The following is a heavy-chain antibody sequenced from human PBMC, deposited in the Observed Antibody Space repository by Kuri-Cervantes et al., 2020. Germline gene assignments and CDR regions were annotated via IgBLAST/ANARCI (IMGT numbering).Heavy chain of an antibody. J-gene: IGHJ4*02. V-gene: IGHV1-18*01. Sequence: ASVKVSCKASGYTFTSYGISWVRQAPGQGLEWMGWISAYNGNTNYAQKLQGRVTMTTDTSTSTAYMELRSLISDDTAVYYCAKLPRCPMIVVVSPFDYWGQGTLVTVSS. D-gene: IGHD3-22*01. CDR1: GYTFTSYG. CDR2: ISAYNGNT. CDR3: AKLPRCPMIVVVSPFDY.